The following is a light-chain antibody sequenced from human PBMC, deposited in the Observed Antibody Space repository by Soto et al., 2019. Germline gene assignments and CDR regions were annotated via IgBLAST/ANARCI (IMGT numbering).Light chain of an antibody. V-gene: IGKV3-15*01. Sequence: EIVLTQSPGTLSLSPGERATLSCRASQTINNNVAWYQLKDGQVPRLVIYGASTRATDIPARFSGSRSGTQFTLTISRLQSEDSAVYFCQQNNRWPHITFGQGTRLEIK. CDR3: QQNNRWPHIT. CDR1: QTINNN. CDR2: GAS. J-gene: IGKJ5*01.